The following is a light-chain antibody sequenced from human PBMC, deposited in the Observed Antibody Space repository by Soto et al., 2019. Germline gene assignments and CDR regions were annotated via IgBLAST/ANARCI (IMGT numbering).Light chain of an antibody. J-gene: IGKJ1*01. CDR2: GAS. CDR1: QSVSSSY. CDR3: KQRSNWPWT. V-gene: IGKV3D-20*02. Sequence: EIVCTQSPATLSSFPGERAPLSCMASQSVSSSYLAWYQQKPGQAPRLLIYGASSRATGIPDRFSGSGSGTDFTLKISRIETEDFAVYYCKQRSNWPWTVGQGTKVDIK.